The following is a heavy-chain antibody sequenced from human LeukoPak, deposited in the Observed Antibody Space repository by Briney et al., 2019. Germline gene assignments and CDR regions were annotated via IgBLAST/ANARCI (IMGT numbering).Heavy chain of an antibody. Sequence: SQTLSLTCTVSGGSISSGGYYWSWIRQPPGKGLEWIGYIYHSGSTYYNPSLKSRVTISVDRSKNQFSLKLSSVTAADTAVYYCASAIDHDILTGYYAFDIWGQGTMVTVSS. V-gene: IGHV4-30-2*01. J-gene: IGHJ3*02. CDR1: GGSISSGGYY. D-gene: IGHD3-9*01. CDR3: ASAIDHDILTGYYAFDI. CDR2: IYHSGST.